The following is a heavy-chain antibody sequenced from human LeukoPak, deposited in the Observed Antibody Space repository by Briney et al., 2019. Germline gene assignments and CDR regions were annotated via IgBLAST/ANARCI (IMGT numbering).Heavy chain of an antibody. CDR3: ARDFGTTGWHTFDY. CDR2: TYYRSKWYN. Sequence: SRTLSLTCVVSGGSVSSKNGAWNWIRQSPSRGLEWLGRTYYRSKWYNDYAESMEGRMTISQDTSKNQYSLHLNSVTPDDTAVYYCARDFGTTGWHTFDYWGQGTLVTVSS. V-gene: IGHV6-1*01. D-gene: IGHD6-19*01. CDR1: GGSVSSKNGA. J-gene: IGHJ4*02.